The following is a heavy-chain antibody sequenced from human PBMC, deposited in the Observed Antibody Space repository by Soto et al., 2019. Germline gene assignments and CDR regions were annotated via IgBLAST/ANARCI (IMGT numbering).Heavy chain of an antibody. CDR3: ARDPPYYDSSGTFDY. Sequence: GGSLRLSCAASGFTFSSYGMHWVRQAPGKGLEWVAVIWYDGSNKYYADSVKGRFTISRDNSKNTLYLQMNSLRAEDTAVYYCARDPPYYDSSGTFDYWGQGTLVTVSS. J-gene: IGHJ4*02. CDR2: IWYDGSNK. V-gene: IGHV3-33*01. D-gene: IGHD3-22*01. CDR1: GFTFSSYG.